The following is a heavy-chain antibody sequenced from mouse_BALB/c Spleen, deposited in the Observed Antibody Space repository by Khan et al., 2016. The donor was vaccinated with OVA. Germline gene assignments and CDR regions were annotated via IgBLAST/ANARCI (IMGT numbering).Heavy chain of an antibody. Sequence: EVQLQESGPGLVKPSQSLSLTCTVTGYSITSGYGRYWIRRIPGNKLEWMGYISYSGSTNYNPSLKSRISITRDTSKNQFFLQFNSVTTEDTATCYYARTAWLEYWGQGTTLTVSS. CDR2: ISYSGST. CDR3: ARTAWLEY. D-gene: IGHD2-2*01. V-gene: IGHV3-1*02. CDR1: GYSITSGYG. J-gene: IGHJ2*01.